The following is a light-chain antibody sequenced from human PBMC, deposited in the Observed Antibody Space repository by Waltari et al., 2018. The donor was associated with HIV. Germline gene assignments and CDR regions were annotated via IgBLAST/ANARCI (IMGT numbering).Light chain of an antibody. Sequence: QPVVTQEPSLTVSPGGTVILTCASSAGVVTRGHCPYWFQQRPGQAPRTLLFDSNNRYAWTPAGLTGSFRGGKAVLTVTGARHEDDADYCCLLSYDGNVVVGGGTKVTVL. V-gene: IGLV7-46*01. CDR2: DSN. CDR3: LLSYDGNVV. CDR1: AGVVTRGHC. J-gene: IGLJ2*01.